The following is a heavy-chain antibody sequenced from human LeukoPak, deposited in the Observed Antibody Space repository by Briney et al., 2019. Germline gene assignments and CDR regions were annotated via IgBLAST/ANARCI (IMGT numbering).Heavy chain of an antibody. J-gene: IGHJ4*02. CDR3: AKERSFGTWLGDY. Sequence: GGSLRLSCAASGFAFSSYAMTWVRQAPGKGLEWVSAISGSDAGTYYADSVKGRFTISRDNSKNTLYLQMNSLRAEDTAIYYCAKERSFGTWLGDYWGQGTLVTVSS. D-gene: IGHD2/OR15-2a*01. CDR1: GFAFSSYA. CDR2: ISGSDAGT. V-gene: IGHV3-23*01.